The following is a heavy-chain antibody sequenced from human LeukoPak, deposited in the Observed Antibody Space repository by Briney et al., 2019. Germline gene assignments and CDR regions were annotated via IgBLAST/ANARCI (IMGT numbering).Heavy chain of an antibody. J-gene: IGHJ4*02. CDR1: GFTFSSYA. Sequence: GGSLTLSCPASGFTFSSYAMSWVRQAPGKGLEWVSTISGSGGSTYYADSVKGRFTISRDNSKNTLYLQMNSLRAEDTAVYYCAKVVGATTRGYFDYWGQGTLVTVSS. CDR2: ISGSGGST. CDR3: AKVVGATTRGYFDY. V-gene: IGHV3-23*01. D-gene: IGHD1-26*01.